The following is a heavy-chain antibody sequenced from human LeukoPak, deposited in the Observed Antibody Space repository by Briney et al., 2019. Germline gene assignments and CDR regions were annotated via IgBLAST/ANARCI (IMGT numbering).Heavy chain of an antibody. Sequence: PGGSLRLSCAASGFIFSNYWMSWVRQAPGKGPEWLTNIKEDGSEKYYVDSVKGRFTISRDNAKNSLYLQMNSLRAEDTAVYYCARWVVATMFDYWGPGTLVTVSS. D-gene: IGHD5-12*01. J-gene: IGHJ4*02. CDR1: GFIFSNYW. V-gene: IGHV3-7*01. CDR2: IKEDGSEK. CDR3: ARWVVATMFDY.